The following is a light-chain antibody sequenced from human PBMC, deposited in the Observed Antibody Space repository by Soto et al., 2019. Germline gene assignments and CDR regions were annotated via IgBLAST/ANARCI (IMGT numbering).Light chain of an antibody. V-gene: IGLV2-23*02. CDR2: DVT. CDR3: YSYAGGISV. J-gene: IGLJ1*01. CDR1: DVRTYNL. Sequence: DVRTYNLVSWYQQHPGNVPKLIIFDVTKRPSGVSYRFSGSKSGNTASLTISGLQAEDEVTYYCYSYAGGISVFGTGTKV.